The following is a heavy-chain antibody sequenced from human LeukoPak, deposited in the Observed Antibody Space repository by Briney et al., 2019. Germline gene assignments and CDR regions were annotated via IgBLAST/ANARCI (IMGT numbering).Heavy chain of an antibody. CDR3: ARDSLIQYGSGSYWGFDY. Sequence: GSLRLSCVASGFMFSNYWMSWVRQVPGKGPEWVADIKKDGSDKYYVGSVEGRFTISRDNAKNSLYLQMNNLRAEDTAVYYCARDSLIQYGSGSYWGFDYWGQGILVTVSS. CDR2: IKKDGSDK. V-gene: IGHV3-7*03. CDR1: GFMFSNYW. D-gene: IGHD3-10*01. J-gene: IGHJ4*02.